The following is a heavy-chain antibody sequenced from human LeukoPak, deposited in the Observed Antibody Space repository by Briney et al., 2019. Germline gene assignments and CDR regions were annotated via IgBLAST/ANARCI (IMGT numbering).Heavy chain of an antibody. Sequence: GGSLRLSCAASGFTFSSYGMHWVRQAPGKGLEWVAVIWYDGSNKYYADSVKGRFTISRDNSKNTLYLQMNSLRAKDTAVYYCARVGARGYGSGSYFNYYYYGMDVWGKGTTVTVSS. CDR2: IWYDGSNK. CDR3: ARVGARGYGSGSYFNYYYYGMDV. D-gene: IGHD3-10*01. J-gene: IGHJ6*04. CDR1: GFTFSSYG. V-gene: IGHV3-33*01.